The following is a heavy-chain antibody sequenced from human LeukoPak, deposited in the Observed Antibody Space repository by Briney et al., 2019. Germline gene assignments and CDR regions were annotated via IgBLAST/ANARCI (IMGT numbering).Heavy chain of an antibody. D-gene: IGHD6-13*01. CDR1: GFTFRSYA. Sequence: GGSLRLSCAASGFTFRSYAMSWVRQAPGKGLEWVSAISGSGGSTYYADSVKGRFTISRDNSKNTLYLQMNSLRAEDTAVYYCAKARGSSWPYYYYYMDVWGKGTTVTVSS. J-gene: IGHJ6*03. V-gene: IGHV3-23*01. CDR2: ISGSGGST. CDR3: AKARGSSWPYYYYYMDV.